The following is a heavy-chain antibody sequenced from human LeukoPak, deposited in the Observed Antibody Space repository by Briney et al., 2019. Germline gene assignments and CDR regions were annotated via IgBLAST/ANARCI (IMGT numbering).Heavy chain of an antibody. CDR1: GYTFTTYH. V-gene: IGHV1-8*01. Sequence: GASVKVSCKASGYTFTTYHINWVRQATGQGLEWMGWINPSSGNTGYAQKFQGRVTLTRNTSISTAYMELSGLTSEDTAVYYCARGFCGGDYYYDYWGQGILVTVSS. J-gene: IGHJ4*02. CDR3: ARGFCGGDYYYDY. D-gene: IGHD2-21*02. CDR2: INPSSGNT.